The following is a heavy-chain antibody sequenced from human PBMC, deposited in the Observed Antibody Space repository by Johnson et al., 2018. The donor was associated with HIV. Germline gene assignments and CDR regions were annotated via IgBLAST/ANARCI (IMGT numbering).Heavy chain of an antibody. CDR1: GFAFSSYA. Sequence: QMLLVESGGGLVKPGGSLRLSCAASGFAFSSYALHWVRQAPGKGLEWVAVISYDGRDAYYADSVKGRFTSSRDHSKNTLYLQMNSLRAEDTAVYYCARDGGYCSSTSCFRHWASAFDIWGQGTMVTVSS. V-gene: IGHV3-30*04. J-gene: IGHJ3*02. D-gene: IGHD2-2*01. CDR2: ISYDGRDA. CDR3: ARDGGYCSSTSCFRHWASAFDI.